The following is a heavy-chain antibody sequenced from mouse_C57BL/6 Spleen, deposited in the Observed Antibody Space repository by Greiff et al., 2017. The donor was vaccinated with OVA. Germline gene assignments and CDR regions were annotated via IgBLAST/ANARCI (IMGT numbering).Heavy chain of an antibody. CDR3: ASDGNGYSFDY. Sequence: QVQLQQPGAELVKPGASVKLSCKASGYTFTSYWMHWVKQRPGQGLEWIGMIHPNSGSTKYTEKFKSKATLTVDKSSSTAYMQLSSLTSEDSAVYAWASDGNGYSFDYWGQGTTLTVSS. CDR2: IHPNSGST. J-gene: IGHJ2*01. V-gene: IGHV1-64*01. CDR1: GYTFTSYW. D-gene: IGHD2-1*01.